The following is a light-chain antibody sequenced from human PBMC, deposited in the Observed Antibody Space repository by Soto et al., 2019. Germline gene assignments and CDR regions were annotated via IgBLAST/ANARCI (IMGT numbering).Light chain of an antibody. J-gene: IGLJ2*01. CDR1: SSDVGTYNL. Sequence: QSALTQPASVSGSPGQSVTISCTGTSSDVGTYNLVTWYQQHPGKAPKLIVYEGNKRPSGVSNRFSASKSGNTASLTISGLQAEDEAHYYCCSYAPSRTLLFGGGTKLTVL. V-gene: IGLV2-23*01. CDR3: CSYAPSRTLL. CDR2: EGN.